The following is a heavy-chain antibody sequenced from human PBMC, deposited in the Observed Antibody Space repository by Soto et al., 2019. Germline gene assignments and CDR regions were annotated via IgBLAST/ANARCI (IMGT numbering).Heavy chain of an antibody. CDR3: ASAMTSVGASKKGDY. V-gene: IGHV3-74*01. CDR1: GFSFSTYW. J-gene: IGHJ4*02. D-gene: IGHD1-26*01. Sequence: EVQLVESGGGLVQPGGSLRLSCAASGFSFSTYWMHWVRQAPGKGPVWVSRISSDGSVTDYAGSVKGRFTISRDNAKNSLYLQMNSLGAEDTAVYYCASAMTSVGASKKGDYWGQGTLVTVSS. CDR2: ISSDGSVT.